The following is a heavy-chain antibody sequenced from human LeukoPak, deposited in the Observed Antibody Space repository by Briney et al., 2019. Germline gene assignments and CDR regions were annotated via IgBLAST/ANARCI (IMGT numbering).Heavy chain of an antibody. V-gene: IGHV4-34*01. J-gene: IGHJ4*02. CDR2: INHSGST. CDR3: ASGLWFGEV. Sequence: PSETLSLTCAVYGGSFSGYYWSWIRQPSGKGLEWIGEINHSGSTNYNPSLKSRVTISVDTSKNQFSLKLSSVTAADTAVYHCASGLWFGEVWGQGTLVTVSS. D-gene: IGHD3-10*01. CDR1: GGSFSGYY.